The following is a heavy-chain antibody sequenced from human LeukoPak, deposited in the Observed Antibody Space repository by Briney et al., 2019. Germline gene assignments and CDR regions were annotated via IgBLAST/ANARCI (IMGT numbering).Heavy chain of an antibody. CDR2: ISSSSSYI. V-gene: IGHV3-21*04. J-gene: IGHJ3*01. Sequence: GGSLRLSCAASGFTFSSYSMNWVRQAPGKGLEWVSSISSSSSYIYYADSVKGRFTISRDNAKNSLYLQMNSLRAEDTAVYYCARGDFGRHAFDFWGQGTMVTVSS. CDR1: GFTFSSYS. CDR3: ARGDFGRHAFDF. D-gene: IGHD3-16*01.